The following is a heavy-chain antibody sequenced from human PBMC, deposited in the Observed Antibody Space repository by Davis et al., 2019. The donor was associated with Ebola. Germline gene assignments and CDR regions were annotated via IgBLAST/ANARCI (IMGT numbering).Heavy chain of an antibody. Sequence: MPSETLSLTCTVSGGSISSGGYYWSWIRQHPGKGLEWIGYIYYSGSTYYNPSLKSRVTISVDTSKNQFSLKLSSVTAADTAVYYCARGYRPWELLIYNWFDPWGQGTLVTVSS. CDR2: IYYSGST. D-gene: IGHD1-26*01. J-gene: IGHJ5*02. CDR3: ARGYRPWELLIYNWFDP. CDR1: GGSISSGGYY. V-gene: IGHV4-31*03.